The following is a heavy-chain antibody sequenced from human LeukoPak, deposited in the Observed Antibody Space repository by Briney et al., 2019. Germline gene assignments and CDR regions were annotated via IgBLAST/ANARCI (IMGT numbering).Heavy chain of an antibody. Sequence: GGSLRLSCAAPGFTFSSYGMHWVRQAPGKGLEWVALISYDGSNQYYADSVKGRFTVSRDNSKNTLSMQMNSLRVEDAAVYYCAKEVTSLDDWGQGALVTVSS. CDR2: ISYDGSNQ. J-gene: IGHJ4*02. CDR1: GFTFSSYG. CDR3: AKEVTSLDD. D-gene: IGHD2-21*02. V-gene: IGHV3-30*18.